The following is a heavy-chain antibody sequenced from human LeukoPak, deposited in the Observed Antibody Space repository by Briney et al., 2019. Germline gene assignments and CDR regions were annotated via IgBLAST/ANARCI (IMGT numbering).Heavy chain of an antibody. D-gene: IGHD1-1*01. J-gene: IGHJ4*02. CDR2: IRQDGSEK. V-gene: IGHV3-7*01. Sequence: GGSLRLSCAASGFTFSTFWMSWVRQAPGKGLEWVANIRQDGSEKYYVDSMKGRFTVSRDNAKNSLYLQMDSLRAEDTAIYYCARGGTFVSDYWGQGTLVTVSS. CDR3: ARGGTFVSDY. CDR1: GFTFSTFW.